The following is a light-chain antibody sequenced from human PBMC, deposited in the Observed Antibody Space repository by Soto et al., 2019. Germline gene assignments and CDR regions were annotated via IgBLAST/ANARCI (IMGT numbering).Light chain of an antibody. CDR1: QSVSSY. V-gene: IGKV3-11*01. Sequence: EIVLTQSPATLSLSPGERVTLSCRASQSVSSYLAWYQQKPGQAPRLLIYDASNRATGIPARFSGSGSGTDFTLTISSLEPEDFAVYYCQQRSSWPTFGQGTRLEIK. CDR2: DAS. J-gene: IGKJ5*01. CDR3: QQRSSWPT.